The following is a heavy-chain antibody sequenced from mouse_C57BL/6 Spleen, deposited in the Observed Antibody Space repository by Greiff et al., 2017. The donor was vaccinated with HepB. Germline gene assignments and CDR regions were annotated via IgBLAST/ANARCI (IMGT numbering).Heavy chain of an antibody. D-gene: IGHD1-1*01. CDR1: GYTFTSYW. CDR2: IYPGSGST. CDR3: SRDYCDSSYRYFDV. J-gene: IGHJ1*03. V-gene: IGHV1-55*01. Sequence: QVQLQQPGAELVKPGASVQMSCKASGYTFTSYWITWVKRRPGQGLEWIGDIYPGSGSTNYNEKFKSKATLTVDTSSSTAYMQLSSLTSEDSAVFYCSRDYCDSSYRYFDVWGTGTTFTVSS.